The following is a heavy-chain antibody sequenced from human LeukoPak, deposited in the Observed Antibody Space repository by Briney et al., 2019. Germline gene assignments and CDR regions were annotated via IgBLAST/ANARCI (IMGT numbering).Heavy chain of an antibody. CDR3: ARIGYSSSSIDY. J-gene: IGHJ4*02. Sequence: GGSLRLSCAASGFTFDDYAMHWVRQAPGKGLEWVSGISWNSGSMDYADSVKGRLTISRDNAKSSLYLQVNSLRAEDTALYYCARIGYSSSSIDYWGQGTLVTVSS. D-gene: IGHD6-13*01. CDR2: ISWNSGSM. V-gene: IGHV3-9*01. CDR1: GFTFDDYA.